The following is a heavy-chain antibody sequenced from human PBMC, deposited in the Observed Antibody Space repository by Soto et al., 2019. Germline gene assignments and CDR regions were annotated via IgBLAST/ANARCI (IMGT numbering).Heavy chain of an antibody. D-gene: IGHD3-22*01. CDR1: GGTFDMYA. V-gene: IGHV1-69*01. CDR3: ANGTFTMTGGYFDY. Sequence: QVQVVQSGAEVKKPGSSVKVSCKISGGTFDMYALNWVRQAPGQGLEWMGGIIPTFSISKYARKFQGRVTITADGSTRTTYLELSSLRSDDTSLYNCANGTFTMTGGYFDYWGQGTQVTVSS. CDR2: IIPTFSIS. J-gene: IGHJ4*02.